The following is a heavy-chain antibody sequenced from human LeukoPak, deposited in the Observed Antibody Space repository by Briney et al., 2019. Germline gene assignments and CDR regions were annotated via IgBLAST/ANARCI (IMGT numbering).Heavy chain of an antibody. V-gene: IGHV4-34*01. CDR3: AILSADLTAYDY. J-gene: IGHJ4*02. CDR1: GESFSGYY. CDR2: INHSGST. Sequence: SETLSLTCAVHGESFSGYYWSWIRQPPGKGLEWIGEINHSGSTNYNPSLKSRVTISVDTSKNQFSLKLSSVTAADTAVYYCAILSADLTAYDYWGQGTLVTVSS. D-gene: IGHD3-10*01.